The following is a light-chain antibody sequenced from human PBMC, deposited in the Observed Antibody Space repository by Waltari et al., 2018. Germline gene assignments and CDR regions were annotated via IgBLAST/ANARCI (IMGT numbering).Light chain of an antibody. Sequence: QSALTQPASVSGSPGQSLNISCPRTSSVVGDYKRVSWYQQHPGKAPKLMIYAVSKRPSGVSDRFSGSKSGDMASLTISGLQPEDEAEYFCSSYAGSSKGVFGGGTKVTVL. J-gene: IGLJ2*01. CDR1: SSVVGDYKR. V-gene: IGLV2-23*02. CDR3: SSYAGSSKGV. CDR2: AVS.